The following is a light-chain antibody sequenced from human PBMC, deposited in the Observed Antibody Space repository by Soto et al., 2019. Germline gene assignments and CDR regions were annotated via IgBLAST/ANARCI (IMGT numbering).Light chain of an antibody. CDR3: AAWDDSLNGYV. CDR1: SSNIGRDS. V-gene: IGLV1-44*01. CDR2: SNN. J-gene: IGLJ1*01. Sequence: QSVLTQPPSASGTPGQRVSISCSGSSSNIGRDSVNWYQQLPGTAPKLLIYSNNQRPSGVPDRFAGSKSGTSASLAISGLLSEDEADYYCAAWDDSLNGYVFGTGTKLTVL.